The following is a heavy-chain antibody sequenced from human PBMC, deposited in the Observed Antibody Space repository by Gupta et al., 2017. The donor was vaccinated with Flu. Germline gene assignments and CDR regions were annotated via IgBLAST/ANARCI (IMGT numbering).Heavy chain of an antibody. J-gene: IGHJ1*01. CDR1: GDTFSSHT. V-gene: IGHV1-69*01. Sequence: QVQLVQSGAEVKKSGSSVKVSCKASGDTFSSHTFNWVRQAPGQGLEWMGAILPIIGAANYARDFQGRVTITADESTTTVHMELSSLRSEDTAMYFCARLTPCGGDCYYFQYWGQGTLVTVXS. CDR2: ILPIIGAA. CDR3: ARLTPCGGDCYYFQY. D-gene: IGHD2-21*02.